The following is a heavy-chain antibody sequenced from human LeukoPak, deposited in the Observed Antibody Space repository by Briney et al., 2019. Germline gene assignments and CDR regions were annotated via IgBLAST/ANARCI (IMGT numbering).Heavy chain of an antibody. Sequence: PSQTLSLTCTVSGGSISSGSYYWSWIRQPAGKGLEWIGRIYTSGSTNYNPSLKSRVTISVDTSKNQFSLKLSSVTAADTAVYYCARDRYGDFEDYWGQGTLVTVSS. J-gene: IGHJ4*02. V-gene: IGHV4-61*02. CDR2: IYTSGST. CDR3: ARDRYGDFEDY. D-gene: IGHD4-17*01. CDR1: GGSISSGSYY.